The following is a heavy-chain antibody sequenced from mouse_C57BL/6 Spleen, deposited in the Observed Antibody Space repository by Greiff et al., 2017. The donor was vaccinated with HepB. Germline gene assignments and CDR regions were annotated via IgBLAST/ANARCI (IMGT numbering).Heavy chain of an antibody. CDR1: GFTFSSYA. V-gene: IGHV5-4*01. CDR3: ARGYYGYDENAMNY. J-gene: IGHJ4*01. CDR2: ISDGGSYT. D-gene: IGHD2-2*01. Sequence: EVQLVESGGGLVKPGGSLKLSCAASGFTFSSYAMSWVRQTPEKRLEWVATISDGGSYTYYPDNVKGRFTISRDNAKNNLYLQMSHLKSEDTAMYYFARGYYGYDENAMNYWGQGTSVTVTA.